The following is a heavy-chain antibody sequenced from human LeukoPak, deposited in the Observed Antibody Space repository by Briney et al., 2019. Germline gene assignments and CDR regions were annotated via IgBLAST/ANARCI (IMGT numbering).Heavy chain of an antibody. Sequence: AAVKVSCKASGYTFTSYYVHWVRQAPGQGFQWMGIINPTSGDTIYAQKFQGRVTMTRDMSTNTVYMELSSLRSEDTAVYYCARYGFSAVWQGGWHAFDIWGHGTMVTVSS. CDR1: GYTFTSYY. D-gene: IGHD5-24*01. CDR3: ARYGFSAVWQGGWHAFDI. V-gene: IGHV1-46*01. CDR2: INPTSGDT. J-gene: IGHJ3*02.